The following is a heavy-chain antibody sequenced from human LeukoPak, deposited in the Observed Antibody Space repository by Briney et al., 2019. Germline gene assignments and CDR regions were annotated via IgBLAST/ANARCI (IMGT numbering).Heavy chain of an antibody. CDR3: ARDRFYGDYDYCYYMDV. J-gene: IGHJ6*03. Sequence: GGSMTLSCAASGFTFSSYSMNWVRQAPGKGREWVSYISRRSSNIYYADSVKGRFTISRDNAKNSLYLQMTSLRAEDTAVYYCARDRFYGDYDYCYYMDVWGKGTTVTVSS. CDR2: ISRRSSNI. D-gene: IGHD4-17*01. V-gene: IGHV3-48*01. CDR1: GFTFSSYS.